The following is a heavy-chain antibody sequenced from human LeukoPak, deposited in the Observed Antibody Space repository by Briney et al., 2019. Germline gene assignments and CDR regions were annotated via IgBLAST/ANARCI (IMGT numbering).Heavy chain of an antibody. CDR2: IYYSGST. CDR3: ARATISIAARGNWFDP. CDR1: GGSISSHY. Sequence: SETLSLTCTVSGGSISSHYWSWIRQPPGKGLKWIGYIYYSGSTNYNPSLKSQVTISVDTSKNQFSLKLSSVTAADTAVYYCARATISIAARGNWFDPWGQGTLGTVSS. V-gene: IGHV4-59*11. D-gene: IGHD6-6*01. J-gene: IGHJ5*02.